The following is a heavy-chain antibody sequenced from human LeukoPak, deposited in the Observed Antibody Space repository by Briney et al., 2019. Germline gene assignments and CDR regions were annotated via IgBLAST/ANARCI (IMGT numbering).Heavy chain of an antibody. CDR1: GFTFSSYA. Sequence: GGSLRLSCAASGFTFSSYAMHWVRQAPGKGLEWVAVISYDGSNKYYADSVKGRFTISRDNSKNTLYLQMNSLRAEDTAVYYCARGHSSGYYFYWGQGTLVTASS. CDR2: ISYDGSNK. J-gene: IGHJ4*02. CDR3: ARGHSSGYYFY. D-gene: IGHD3-22*01. V-gene: IGHV3-30-3*01.